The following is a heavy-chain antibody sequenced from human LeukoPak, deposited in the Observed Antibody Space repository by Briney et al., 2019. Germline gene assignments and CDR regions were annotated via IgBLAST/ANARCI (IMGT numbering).Heavy chain of an antibody. Sequence: GGSLRLSCAASGFTFSSYAMSWVRQAPGKGLEWVSAISGSGGSTYYADSVKGRFTISRDNSKNTLYPKMNSLRAEDTAVYYCAELNSGSYYESVWGQGTLVTVSS. CDR2: ISGSGGST. CDR3: AELNSGSYYESV. V-gene: IGHV3-23*01. CDR1: GFTFSSYA. D-gene: IGHD1-26*01. J-gene: IGHJ4*02.